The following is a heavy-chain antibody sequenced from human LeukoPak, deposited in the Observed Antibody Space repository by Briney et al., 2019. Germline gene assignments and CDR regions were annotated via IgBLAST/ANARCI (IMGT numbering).Heavy chain of an antibody. D-gene: IGHD4-23*01. CDR2: IIPIFGTP. Sequence: VASVKVSCKASGGTFSNYALSWVRQAPGEGLEWMGGIIPIFGTPTYAQSFQGRVTITADEPTSTAYMELSSLRSEDTAVYYCARDGHLGNKYYFDLWGQGTPVTVSS. CDR1: GGTFSNYA. J-gene: IGHJ4*02. CDR3: ARDGHLGNKYYFDL. V-gene: IGHV1-69*13.